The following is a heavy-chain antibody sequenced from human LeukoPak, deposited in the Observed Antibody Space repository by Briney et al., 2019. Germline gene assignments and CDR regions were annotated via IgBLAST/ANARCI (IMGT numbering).Heavy chain of an antibody. Sequence: PSETLSLTCTVSGGSISSYYWSWIRQPPGKGLEWIGEINHSGSTNYNPSLKSRVTISVDTSKNQFSLKLSSVTAADTAVYYCARGLIAVAGIAYWGQGTLVTVSS. J-gene: IGHJ4*02. CDR1: GGSISSYY. CDR2: INHSGST. D-gene: IGHD6-19*01. CDR3: ARGLIAVAGIAY. V-gene: IGHV4-34*01.